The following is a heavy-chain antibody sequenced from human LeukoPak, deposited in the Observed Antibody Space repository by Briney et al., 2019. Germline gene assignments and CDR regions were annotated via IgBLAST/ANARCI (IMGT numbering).Heavy chain of an antibody. Sequence: PGGSLRLSCAASGFTFSSYGMHWVRQAPGKGLEWVAFIRYDGSNRYYADSVKGRFTISRDNSKNTLYLQMNSLRAEDTAVYYCAKDRGIAAAGRGDWFDPWGQGTLVTVSS. J-gene: IGHJ5*02. D-gene: IGHD6-13*01. CDR3: AKDRGIAAAGRGDWFDP. V-gene: IGHV3-30*02. CDR1: GFTFSSYG. CDR2: IRYDGSNR.